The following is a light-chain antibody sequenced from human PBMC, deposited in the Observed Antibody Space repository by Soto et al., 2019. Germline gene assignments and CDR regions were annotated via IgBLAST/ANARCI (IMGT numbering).Light chain of an antibody. CDR3: QQYGSSPRT. J-gene: IGKJ1*01. CDR1: LSVSSSY. V-gene: IGKV3-20*01. Sequence: EIVLTQSPGTLSLSPGERATLSCRASLSVSSSYLAWYQQKPGQAPRLLIYGASSRATGIPDRFSGSGSGTDFTLTISSLEPEDFAVYYCQQYGSSPRTFGQCTKVEIK. CDR2: GAS.